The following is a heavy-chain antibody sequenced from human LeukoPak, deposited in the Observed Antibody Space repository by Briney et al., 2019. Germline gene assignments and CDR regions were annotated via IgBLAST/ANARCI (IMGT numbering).Heavy chain of an antibody. Sequence: SETLSLTCTVSGASLSRYYWTWIRQPPGKGLEWIGYIHYSGSTNYNASLKRRLAISVDMSKNQISMKLTSVTAADTAVYYCATYSDSDYTVFDSWGQGTLVSVSS. CDR2: IHYSGST. V-gene: IGHV4-59*01. D-gene: IGHD1-26*01. J-gene: IGHJ4*02. CDR1: GASLSRYY. CDR3: ATYSDSDYTVFDS.